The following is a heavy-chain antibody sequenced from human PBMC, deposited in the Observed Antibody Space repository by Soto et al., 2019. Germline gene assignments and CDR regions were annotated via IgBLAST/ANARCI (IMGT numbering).Heavy chain of an antibody. V-gene: IGHV3-33*01. Sequence: PGGSLRLSCAASGFTFSSYGMHWVRQAPGKGLEWVAIIWYDGSNKYYADSVKGRFTISRDNSKNTLYLQMNSLRAEDTAVYYCARDGYYGSSGIYYYYVMDVWGQGTTVTVSS. CDR3: ARDGYYGSSGIYYYYVMDV. D-gene: IGHD3-22*01. CDR1: GFTFSSYG. CDR2: IWYDGSNK. J-gene: IGHJ6*02.